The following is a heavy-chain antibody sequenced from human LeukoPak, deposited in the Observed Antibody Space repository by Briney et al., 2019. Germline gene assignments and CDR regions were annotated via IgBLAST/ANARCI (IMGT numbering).Heavy chain of an antibody. D-gene: IGHD3-3*01. CDR2: IYPGDSDT. CDR3: ARQSSYDFWSGYYRYYYGMDV. Sequence: GESLKISCTGSGYSSTSYLIGCVRQMTVKGLEWMGIIYPGDSDTRYSPSFQGQVTISADKSISTAYLQWSSLKASDTAMYYCARQSSYDFWSGYYRYYYGMDVWGQGTTVTVSS. V-gene: IGHV5-51*01. CDR1: GYSSTSYL. J-gene: IGHJ6*02.